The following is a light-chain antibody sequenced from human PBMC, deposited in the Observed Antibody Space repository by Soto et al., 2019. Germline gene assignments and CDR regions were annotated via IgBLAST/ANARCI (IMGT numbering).Light chain of an antibody. V-gene: IGKV3-11*01. CDR1: LNVNSY. J-gene: IGKJ1*01. Sequence: VLTQSPATLSLSPGERATLSCRASLNVNSYLAWYQQKPGQAPRLLIYDASNRAAGIPARFSGSGSGTDFTLTISSLEPEDFAVYYCQQYGSSPTTFGHGTKVEIK. CDR3: QQYGSSPTT. CDR2: DAS.